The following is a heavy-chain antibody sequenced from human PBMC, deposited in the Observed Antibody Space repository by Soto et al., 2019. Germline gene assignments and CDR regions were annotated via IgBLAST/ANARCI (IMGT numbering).Heavy chain of an antibody. CDR2: IWYDGSNK. J-gene: IGHJ4*02. CDR1: GFTFSSYG. V-gene: IGHV3-30*02. D-gene: IGHD6-13*01. Sequence: GGSLRLSCAASGFTFSSYGMHWVRQAPGKGLEWVAVIWYDGSNKYYADSVKGRFTISRDNSKNTLYLQMNSLRAEDTAVYYCATPLPGIAAADDYWGQGTLVTVSS. CDR3: ATPLPGIAAADDY.